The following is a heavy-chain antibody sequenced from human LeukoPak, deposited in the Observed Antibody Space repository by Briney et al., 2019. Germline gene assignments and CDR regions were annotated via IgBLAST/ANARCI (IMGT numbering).Heavy chain of an antibody. CDR1: GFTFSSYK. CDR3: AWGRSKRIDY. Sequence: GGSLRLSCEACGFTFSSYKINWVRQAPGKGLEWVSYISSGGSTIYYADSLKGRFTISRDNAKNSLYLQINGLRAEDTAVYYCAWGRSKRIDYWGQGTLVTVSS. V-gene: IGHV3-48*03. CDR2: ISSGGSTI. D-gene: IGHD7-27*01. J-gene: IGHJ4*02.